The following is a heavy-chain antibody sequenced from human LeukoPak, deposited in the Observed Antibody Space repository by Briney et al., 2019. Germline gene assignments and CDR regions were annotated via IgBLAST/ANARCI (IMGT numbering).Heavy chain of an antibody. CDR3: AKDNVGGNCGGDCSFGDY. V-gene: IGHV3-23*01. Sequence: GGRLRLSSAPSVFTFRIYATGCGCHGPQKGVERGSAICGRGGNKYYVGSVKGRLTLSRDNSKNTLYLQMNSLRAEDTALYYCAKDNVGGNCGGDCSFGDYWGQGTLVSVSS. CDR2: ICGRGGNK. CDR1: VFTFRIYA. J-gene: IGHJ4*02. D-gene: IGHD2-21*02.